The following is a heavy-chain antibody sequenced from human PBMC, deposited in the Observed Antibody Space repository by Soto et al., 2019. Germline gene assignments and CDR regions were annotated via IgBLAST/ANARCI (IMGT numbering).Heavy chain of an antibody. D-gene: IGHD2-15*01. CDR2: FNPNSGGT. CDR3: ARTQRSGTAYYYYDAMDV. Sequence: QVQLVQSGAEVKKPGASVKVSCKASGYTFTGSYMTWVRQAPGQGLEWMGWFNPNSGGTHYAQKVHDRDTMTRDTSISTAYMDLGRLRSDDTAVYYCARTQRSGTAYYYYDAMDVLGQGTTVTVSS. V-gene: IGHV1-2*02. CDR1: GYTFTGSY. J-gene: IGHJ6*02.